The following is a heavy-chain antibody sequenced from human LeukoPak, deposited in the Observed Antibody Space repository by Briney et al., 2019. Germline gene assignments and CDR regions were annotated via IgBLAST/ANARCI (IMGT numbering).Heavy chain of an antibody. CDR3: ARLYSSSSGLRASDY. D-gene: IGHD6-6*01. CDR2: ISSSSSYI. CDR1: GFTSSSYS. V-gene: IGHV3-21*01. Sequence: PGGSLRLSCAASGFTSSSYSMNWVRQAPGKGLEWVSSISSSSSYIYYADSVKGRFTISRDNAKNSLYLQMNSLRAEDTAVYYCARLYSSSSGLRASDYWGQGTLVTVSS. J-gene: IGHJ4*02.